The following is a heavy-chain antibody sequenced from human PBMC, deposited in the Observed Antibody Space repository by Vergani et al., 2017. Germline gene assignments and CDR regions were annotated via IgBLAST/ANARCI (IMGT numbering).Heavy chain of an antibody. Sequence: VQLVESGGGVVQPGRSLRLSCAASGFTFSSYGMHWVRQAPGKGLEWVSGISWNSGSIGYADSVKGRFTISRDNAKNSLYLQMNSLRAEDTALYYCAKDYCSGGSCYAPFDYWGQGTLVTVSS. J-gene: IGHJ4*02. D-gene: IGHD2-15*01. CDR1: GFTFSSYG. CDR2: ISWNSGSI. V-gene: IGHV3-9*01. CDR3: AKDYCSGGSCYAPFDY.